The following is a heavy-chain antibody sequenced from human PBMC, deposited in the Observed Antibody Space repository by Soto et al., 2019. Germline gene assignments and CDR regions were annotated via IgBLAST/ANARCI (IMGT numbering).Heavy chain of an antibody. CDR2: ISAYNGNT. Sequence: ASVKVSCKASGYTFTSYGISWVRQAPGQGLEWMGWISAYNGNTNYARKLQGRVTMTTDTSTSTAYMELRSLRSDDTAVYYCARGYCSGGSCYGNWFDPWGQGTLVTVSS. CDR1: GYTFTSYG. CDR3: ARGYCSGGSCYGNWFDP. J-gene: IGHJ5*02. V-gene: IGHV1-18*01. D-gene: IGHD2-15*01.